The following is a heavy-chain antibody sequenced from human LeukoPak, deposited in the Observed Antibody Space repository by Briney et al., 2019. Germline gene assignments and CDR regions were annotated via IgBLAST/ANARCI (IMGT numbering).Heavy chain of an antibody. CDR3: AREPVWDSGGYYWDY. CDR1: GFTLSSYD. J-gene: IGHJ4*02. V-gene: IGHV3-23*01. D-gene: IGHD3-22*01. Sequence: GGSLTLSCAASGFTLSSYDMSWVRQAPGKGLEWFSDVRGSGGSTYYADVVKGRLTVTRDNSKNTVFLQMNSMRAEGTAVYYCAREPVWDSGGYYWDYWGQGNLVTVS. CDR2: VRGSGGST.